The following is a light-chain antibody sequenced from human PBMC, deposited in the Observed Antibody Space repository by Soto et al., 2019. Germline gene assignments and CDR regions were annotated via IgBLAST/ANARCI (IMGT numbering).Light chain of an antibody. V-gene: IGKV2-28*01. CDR2: LGS. Sequence: DIVMTQSPLSLPVSPGEPASISCRSSQSLLQSSGSNYLHSYLQKPGQSPQVLISLGSNRSSGVPDRFSGSGTGTDFTLRISRVEAEDVGVFYCMLAPQAPSWTFGQGTKVEIK. J-gene: IGKJ1*01. CDR3: MLAPQAPSWT. CDR1: QSLLQSSGSNY.